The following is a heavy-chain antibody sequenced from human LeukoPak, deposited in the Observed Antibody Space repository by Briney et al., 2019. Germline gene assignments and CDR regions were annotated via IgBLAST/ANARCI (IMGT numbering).Heavy chain of an antibody. J-gene: IGHJ4*02. CDR1: GGSISSYY. CDR3: ARLRQQPLNLFPYFDY. CDR2: IYYSGST. V-gene: IGHV4-59*08. Sequence: PSETLSLTCTVSGGSISSYYWSWIRQPPGKGLEWIGYIYYSGSTNYNPPLKSRVTISVDTSKNQFSLKLSSVTAADTAVYYCARLRQQPLNLFPYFDYWGQGTLVTVSS. D-gene: IGHD6-13*01.